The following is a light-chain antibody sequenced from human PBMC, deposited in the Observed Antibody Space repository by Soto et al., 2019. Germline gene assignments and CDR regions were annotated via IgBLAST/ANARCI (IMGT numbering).Light chain of an antibody. J-gene: IGLJ3*02. CDR3: AAWDDNLRGPV. CDR1: SSNIGSNS. CDR2: RNN. V-gene: IGLV1-47*01. Sequence: QSVLTQPPSASGTPGQGIIMSCSGSSSNIGSNSVYWYQQLPGTAPRLVMYRNNQRPSGVSDRFSGSRSGASGSLAISGLRSEDEADYYCAAWDDNLRGPVFGGGTKVTVL.